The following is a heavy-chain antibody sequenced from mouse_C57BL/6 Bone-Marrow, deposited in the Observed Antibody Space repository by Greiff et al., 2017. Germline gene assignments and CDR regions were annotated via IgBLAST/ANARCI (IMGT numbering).Heavy chain of an antibody. V-gene: IGHV1-61*01. CDR3: ARRTFFDY. Sequence: QLQHPGAELVRPGSSVKLSCKASGYTFTSYWMDWVKQRPGQGLEWIGNIYPSDSETHYNQKFKDKATLTVDKSSSTAYMQLSSLTSEDSAVYYGARRTFFDYWGQGTTLTVSS. CDR1: GYTFTSYW. CDR2: IYPSDSET. J-gene: IGHJ2*01.